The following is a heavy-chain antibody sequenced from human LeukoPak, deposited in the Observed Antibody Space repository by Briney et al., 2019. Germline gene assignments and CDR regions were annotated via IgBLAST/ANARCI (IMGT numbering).Heavy chain of an antibody. CDR1: GFTFSSYA. CDR2: ISGSGGST. V-gene: IGHV3-23*01. CDR3: AKDGYSSSWYYFDY. Sequence: GGSLRLSCAGSGFTFSSYAMSWVRQAPGKGLEWVSAISGSGGSTYYADSVKGRFTISRDNSKNTLYLQMNSLRAEDTAVYYCAKDGYSSSWYYFDYWGQGTLVTVSS. J-gene: IGHJ4*02. D-gene: IGHD6-13*01.